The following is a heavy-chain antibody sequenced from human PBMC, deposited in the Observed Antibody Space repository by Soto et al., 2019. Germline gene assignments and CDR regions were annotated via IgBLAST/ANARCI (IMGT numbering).Heavy chain of an antibody. D-gene: IGHD4-17*01. J-gene: IGHJ5*02. V-gene: IGHV4-61*01. CDR1: GASVTSASYY. CDR2: VYFSGST. Sequence: QVQLKESGPGLLKPSETLSLTCTVSGASVTSASYYWAWLRQPRGRGLEWIGYVYFSGSTSYVPSMKSRVTISVDTSKNQLSLNLASVTASDSAVYYCARIDGDYGHDWFDPWGLGTLVIVSP. CDR3: ARIDGDYGHDWFDP.